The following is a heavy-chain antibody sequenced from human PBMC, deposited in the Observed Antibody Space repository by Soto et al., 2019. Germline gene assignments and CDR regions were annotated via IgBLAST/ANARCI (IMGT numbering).Heavy chain of an antibody. D-gene: IGHD3-9*01. CDR1: GGSISSYY. CDR3: ARGKRYFDWFLYYFDS. CDR2: IYYSGST. V-gene: IGHV4-59*01. J-gene: IGHJ4*02. Sequence: SETLSLTCTFSGGSISSYYWSWIRQPPGKGLEWIGYIYYSGSTNYNPSLKSRVTISVDTSKNQFSLKLSSVTAADTAVYYCARGKRYFDWFLYYFDSWGQGTLLTISS.